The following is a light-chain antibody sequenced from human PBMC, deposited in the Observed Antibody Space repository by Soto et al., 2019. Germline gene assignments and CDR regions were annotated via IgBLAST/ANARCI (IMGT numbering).Light chain of an antibody. J-gene: IGKJ3*01. V-gene: IGKV3-20*01. CDR3: QQYGRSPLT. Sequence: EIVLTQSPGTLSLSPGERATLSGRASQSVSSSYLAWYQQKPGQAPRLLIYGASSRATGIPDRFSGSGSGTDLTLTISRLQPEEFAVYYCQQYGRSPLTFGPGTKVDIK. CDR1: QSVSSSY. CDR2: GAS.